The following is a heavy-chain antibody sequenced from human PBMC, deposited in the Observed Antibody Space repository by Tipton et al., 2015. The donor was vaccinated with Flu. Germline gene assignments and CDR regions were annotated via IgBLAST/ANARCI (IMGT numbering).Heavy chain of an antibody. CDR3: ARDRRTYDFWSGYLEGDGMDV. CDR2: ISSSGSTI. Sequence: SLRLSCEASGFTFSDYYMSWIRQAPGKGLEWVSYISSSGSTIYYADSVKGRFTISRDNAKNSLYLQMNSLRAEDTAVYYCARDRRTYDFWSGYLEGDGMDVWGQGTTVTVSS. V-gene: IGHV3-11*01. D-gene: IGHD3-3*01. CDR1: GFTFSDYY. J-gene: IGHJ6*02.